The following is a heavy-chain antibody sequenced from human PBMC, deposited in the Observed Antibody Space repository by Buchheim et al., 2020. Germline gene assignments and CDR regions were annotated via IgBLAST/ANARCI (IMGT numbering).Heavy chain of an antibody. V-gene: IGHV3-74*03. CDR1: GFSFSSYW. CDR2: VNNDGSSA. D-gene: IGHD4-23*01. CDR3: TRAVVETYFDS. Sequence: EVKLVESGGGCVLRGGSLSLSCEASGFSFSSYWMHWVRQVPGKGLEWVSHVNNDGSSATYADSVQGRFTISRDTARNILYLQMNSLRAEDTAVYYCTRAVVETYFDSWGQGTL. J-gene: IGHJ4*02.